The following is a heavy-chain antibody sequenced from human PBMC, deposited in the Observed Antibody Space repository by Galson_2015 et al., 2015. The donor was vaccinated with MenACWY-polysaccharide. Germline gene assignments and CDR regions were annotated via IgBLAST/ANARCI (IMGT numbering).Heavy chain of an antibody. D-gene: IGHD4-17*01. V-gene: IGHV1-18*01. Sequence: SVKVSCKASGYTFTSYGISWVQQAPGQGLEWMGWISVYNGNTKYAQNLQGRVTMTTDTSTSTAYMELRSLRSDDTAVYYCARDFLSTVTTRPGYWGQGTLVTVSS. J-gene: IGHJ4*02. CDR2: ISVYNGNT. CDR3: ARDFLSTVTTRPGY. CDR1: GYTFTSYG.